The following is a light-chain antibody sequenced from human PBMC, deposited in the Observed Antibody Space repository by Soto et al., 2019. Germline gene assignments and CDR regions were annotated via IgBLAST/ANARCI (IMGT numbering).Light chain of an antibody. J-gene: IGLJ1*01. V-gene: IGLV2-14*01. Sequence: QSVLTQPASVSGSPGQSITISCTGTSSDVGGYNYVPWYQQHPGKAPKLLIYDVSNRPSGASNRFSGSKSGNTASLTISGLRAEDEADYYCSSYTGSTTLHYVFGTGTKVTVL. CDR1: SSDVGGYNY. CDR2: DVS. CDR3: SSYTGSTTLHYV.